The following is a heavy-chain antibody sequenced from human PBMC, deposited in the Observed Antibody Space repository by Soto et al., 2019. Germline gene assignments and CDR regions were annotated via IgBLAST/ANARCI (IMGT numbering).Heavy chain of an antibody. D-gene: IGHD1-1*01. Sequence: GESLKISCTASGYSFTNYWIGWVRQMPGKGPEWMGIIYPGDSDTRYSPSFQGQVTISAYKSTSTAYLLWSSLKASDTAIYFCACWIFYYGMDVWGRGTTVTVSS. CDR3: ACWIFYYGMDV. V-gene: IGHV5-51*01. CDR1: GYSFTNYW. CDR2: IYPGDSDT. J-gene: IGHJ6*02.